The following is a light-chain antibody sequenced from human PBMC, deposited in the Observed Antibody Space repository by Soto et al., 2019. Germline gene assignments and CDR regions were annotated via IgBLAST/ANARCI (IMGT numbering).Light chain of an antibody. J-gene: IGKJ4*01. Sequence: DIQMTQSPSSVSASVGDRVTITCRASQGISNWLAWYQQKPGNAPKLLIYAASSLQSGVPSRFSGSGSGTEFTLTISSLQPDDFATYYCQQANSFPLTFGGGTKVEVQ. CDR2: AAS. CDR3: QQANSFPLT. V-gene: IGKV1-12*01. CDR1: QGISNW.